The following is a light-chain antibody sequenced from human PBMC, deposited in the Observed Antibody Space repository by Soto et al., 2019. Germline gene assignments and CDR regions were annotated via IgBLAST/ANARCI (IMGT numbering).Light chain of an antibody. CDR1: QRVSSSY. CDR3: QQYGNSPLIT. J-gene: IGKJ3*01. CDR2: AAS. Sequence: PGERATLSCRASQRVSSSYLAWYQQKPGQAPRLLIYAASSRATSIPDRFSGSGSGTDFTLTISRLEPEDFAVYYCQQYGNSPLITFGPGTKVDIK. V-gene: IGKV3-20*01.